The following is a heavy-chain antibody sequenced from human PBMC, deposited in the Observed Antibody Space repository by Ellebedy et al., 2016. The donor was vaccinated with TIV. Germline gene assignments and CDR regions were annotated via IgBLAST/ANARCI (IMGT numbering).Heavy chain of an antibody. CDR3: ARGEVTLYYYGMDV. V-gene: IGHV4-59*01. CDR1: GGSISSYY. J-gene: IGHJ6*02. CDR2: IYSSGST. Sequence: MPSETLSLTCTVSGGSISSYYWSWIRQPPGKGLEWSGYIYSSGSTNYNPSLKSRVTISVDTSKNQFSLKLSSVTAADTAVYYCARGEVTLYYYGMDVWGQGTTVTVSS.